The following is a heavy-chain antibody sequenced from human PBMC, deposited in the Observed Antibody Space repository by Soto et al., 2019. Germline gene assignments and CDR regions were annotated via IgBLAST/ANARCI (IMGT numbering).Heavy chain of an antibody. Sequence: ASVKVSRKASGYTFTSWPMHWVRQAPGQRLEGMGWINAGNGDTKYSQKFQGRVTITRDTSASTAYMELSSLRSEDTAVYYCARHSSSWSFDYWAQGTLVTVSS. J-gene: IGHJ4*02. CDR1: GYTFTSWP. V-gene: IGHV1-3*01. CDR3: ARHSSSWSFDY. CDR2: INAGNGDT. D-gene: IGHD6-13*01.